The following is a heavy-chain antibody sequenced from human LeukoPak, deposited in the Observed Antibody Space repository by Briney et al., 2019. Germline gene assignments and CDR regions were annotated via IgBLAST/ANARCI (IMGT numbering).Heavy chain of an antibody. Sequence: GGSLRLSCAASGFTFSSYSMNWVRQAPGKGLEWASSISSSSYIYYADSVKGRFTISRDNSKNTLYLQMNSLRAEDTAVYYCAKDPEVDYDFWSGYLLHWGQGTLVTVSS. D-gene: IGHD3-3*01. J-gene: IGHJ4*02. V-gene: IGHV3-21*04. CDR1: GFTFSSYS. CDR3: AKDPEVDYDFWSGYLLH. CDR2: ISSSSYI.